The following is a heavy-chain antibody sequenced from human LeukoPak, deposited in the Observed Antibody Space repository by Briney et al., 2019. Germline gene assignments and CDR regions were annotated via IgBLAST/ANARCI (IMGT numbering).Heavy chain of an antibody. CDR3: ARDLTSGTGDY. D-gene: IGHD3-10*01. Sequence: GGSLRLSCAASGFTVSSNYMSWVRQAPGKGLEWVSVIYSGGSTYYADSVKGRFTISRDNSKNTLYLQMNSLRAEDTAVYYCARDLTSGTGDYWGQGTLVTVSS. V-gene: IGHV3-53*05. J-gene: IGHJ4*02. CDR1: GFTVSSNY. CDR2: IYSGGST.